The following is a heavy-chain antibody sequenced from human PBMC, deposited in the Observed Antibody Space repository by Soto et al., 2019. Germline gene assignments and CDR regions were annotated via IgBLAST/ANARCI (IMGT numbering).Heavy chain of an antibody. CDR2: IYPGDSDT. CDR3: ARHEGYYGSPAAGLFDY. V-gene: IGHV5-51*01. Sequence: EVQLVQSGAEVKKPGESLKISCKGSRYSFTSYWIGWVRQMPGKGLEWMGIIYPGDSDTRYSPSFQGKVTISADKSISTAYLQWSSLKASDTAMYYCARHEGYYGSPAAGLFDYWGQGTLVTVSS. CDR1: RYSFTSYW. D-gene: IGHD3-10*01. J-gene: IGHJ4*02.